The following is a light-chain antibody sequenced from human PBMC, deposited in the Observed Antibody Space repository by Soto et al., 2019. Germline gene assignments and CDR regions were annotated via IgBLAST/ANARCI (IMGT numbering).Light chain of an antibody. V-gene: IGKV3-15*01. Sequence: EIVMTQSPATLSVSPGERATLSCRASQSVSSNLAWYQQKPGQAPRLLIYGASTRAIGIPARFSGSGSGTEFTLTISSLQSEDFAVYYCQQYNNWLTWTFGQGTKVDIK. CDR3: QQYNNWLTWT. CDR1: QSVSSN. J-gene: IGKJ1*01. CDR2: GAS.